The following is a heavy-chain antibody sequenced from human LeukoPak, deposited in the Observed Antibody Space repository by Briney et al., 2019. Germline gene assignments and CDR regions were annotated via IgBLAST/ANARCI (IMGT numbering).Heavy chain of an antibody. D-gene: IGHD5-18*01. CDR3: ARETQLPGYYGIDV. CDR2: ISSSSSYI. Sequence: GGSLRLSCAASGFTFSSYSMNWVRQAPGKGLEWVSSISSSSSYIYYADSVKGRFTISRDNTKNSLYLQMNSLRAEDTAVYYCARETQLPGYYGIDVWGQGTTVTVSS. J-gene: IGHJ6*01. V-gene: IGHV3-21*01. CDR1: GFTFSSYS.